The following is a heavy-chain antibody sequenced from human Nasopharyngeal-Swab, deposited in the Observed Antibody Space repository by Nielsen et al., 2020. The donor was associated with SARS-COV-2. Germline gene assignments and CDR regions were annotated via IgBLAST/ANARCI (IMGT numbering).Heavy chain of an antibody. V-gene: IGHV3-21*01. Sequence: GESLKISCAASGFTFSSYSMNWVRQAPGKGLEWVSSISSSSSYIYYADSVKGRFTISRDNAKNSLYLQMNSLRAEDTAVFYCARDPGYSSGWYSGWYFDLWGRGTLVTVSS. CDR2: ISSSSSYI. CDR3: ARDPGYSSGWYSGWYFDL. D-gene: IGHD6-19*01. CDR1: GFTFSSYS. J-gene: IGHJ2*01.